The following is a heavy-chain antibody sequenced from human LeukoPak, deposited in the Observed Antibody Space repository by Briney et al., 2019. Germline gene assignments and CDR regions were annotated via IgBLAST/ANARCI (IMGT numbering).Heavy chain of an antibody. Sequence: GGSLRLSCAASGFTFSSYGMSWVRQAPGKGLEWVSAISGSGGSTYYADSVKGRFTISRDNSKNTLYLQMNSLRAEDTAVYYCAKSSWGEWDAFDIWGQGTMVTVSS. V-gene: IGHV3-23*01. CDR1: GFTFSSYG. CDR2: ISGSGGST. D-gene: IGHD3-16*01. CDR3: AKSSWGEWDAFDI. J-gene: IGHJ3*02.